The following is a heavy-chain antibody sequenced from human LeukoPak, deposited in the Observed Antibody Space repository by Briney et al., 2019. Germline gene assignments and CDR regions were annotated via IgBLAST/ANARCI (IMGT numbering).Heavy chain of an antibody. V-gene: IGHV4-34*01. CDR1: GGSFRGYY. Sequence: SETLSLTCAVYGGSFRGYYWSWIRQPPGKGLEWIGEINHSGSTNYNPSLKSRVTISVDTSKNQFSLKLSSVTAADTAVYYCARGIGQWLAVFYYFDYWGQGTLVTVSS. D-gene: IGHD6-19*01. CDR2: INHSGST. CDR3: ARGIGQWLAVFYYFDY. J-gene: IGHJ4*02.